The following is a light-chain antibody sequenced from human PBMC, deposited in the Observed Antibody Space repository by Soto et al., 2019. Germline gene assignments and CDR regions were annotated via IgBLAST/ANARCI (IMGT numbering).Light chain of an antibody. CDR1: QSLLHSNGYNY. Sequence: DIVMTQSPLSLPVTPGEPASISCRSSQSLLHSNGYNYLDWYLQKPGQSPQLLIYLGSNRASGVPDRFSGSGSGTDFTLKISRVEAEDVGVYYCQKRNSYNRTFGQGTKVDIK. J-gene: IGKJ2*01. CDR3: QKRNSYNRT. CDR2: LGS. V-gene: IGKV2-28*01.